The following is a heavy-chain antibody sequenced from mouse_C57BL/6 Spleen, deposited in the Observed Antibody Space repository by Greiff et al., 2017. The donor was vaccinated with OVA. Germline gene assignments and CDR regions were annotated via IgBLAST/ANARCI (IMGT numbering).Heavy chain of an antibody. CDR3: ARGDLPGDPFAY. D-gene: IGHD2-1*01. CDR1: GYTFTSYW. V-gene: IGHV1-64*01. Sequence: VQLQQSGAELVKPGASVKLSCKASGYTFTSYWMHWVKQRPGQGLEWIGMIHPNSGSTNYNEKFKSKATLTVDKSSSTAYMQLSSLTSEDSAVYYCARGDLPGDPFAYWGQGTLVTVSA. CDR2: IHPNSGST. J-gene: IGHJ3*01.